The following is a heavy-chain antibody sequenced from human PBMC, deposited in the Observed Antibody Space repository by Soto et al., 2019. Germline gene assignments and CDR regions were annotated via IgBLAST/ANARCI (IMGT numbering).Heavy chain of an antibody. Sequence: PSETLSLTCAVSGGSISSGGYSWGWIRQPPGKGLEWIGYIYHSGSTYYNPSLKSRVTISVDRSKNQFSLKLSSVTAAATAVYYCARERFGDLNWFDPWGQGTLVTVSS. CDR3: ARERFGDLNWFDP. CDR1: GGSISSGGYS. J-gene: IGHJ5*02. CDR2: IYHSGST. V-gene: IGHV4-30-2*01. D-gene: IGHD3-10*01.